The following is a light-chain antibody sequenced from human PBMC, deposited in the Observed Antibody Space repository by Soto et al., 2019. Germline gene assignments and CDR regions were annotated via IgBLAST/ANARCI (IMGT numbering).Light chain of an antibody. CDR1: QGISSW. V-gene: IGKV1D-12*01. Sequence: DIQVTQSPSSVSASVGDRVTITCRASQGISSWLAWYQQRPGEAPRLLIYAASSLQTGVPSRFSGSGSGTDFTLTISGLQPEDSATYYCQQANSFPPTFGGGTKVEIK. CDR3: QQANSFPPT. J-gene: IGKJ4*01. CDR2: AAS.